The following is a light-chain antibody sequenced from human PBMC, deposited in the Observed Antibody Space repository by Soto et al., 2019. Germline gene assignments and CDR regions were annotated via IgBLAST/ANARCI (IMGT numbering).Light chain of an antibody. Sequence: DIQMTQSPSSLSASVGDRVTITCQASQDISNYLNWYQQKPGKAPKLLIYDASNLETGVPSRFSGSGSETDFTFNIRSLQPEDIATYYCQQYDNLPPGTFGQGTKREIK. J-gene: IGKJ2*02. CDR1: QDISNY. CDR3: QQYDNLPPGT. CDR2: DAS. V-gene: IGKV1-33*01.